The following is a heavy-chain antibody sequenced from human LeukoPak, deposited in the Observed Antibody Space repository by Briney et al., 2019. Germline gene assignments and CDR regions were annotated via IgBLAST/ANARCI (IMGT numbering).Heavy chain of an antibody. D-gene: IGHD6-19*01. CDR3: ALIEQWLGNFDY. V-gene: IGHV1-2*02. J-gene: IGHJ4*02. Sequence: GASVTVSCKASGYTFTGYYMHWVRQAPGQGLEWMGWINPNSGGTNYAQKFQGRVTTTRDTSISTAYMELSRLRSDDTAVYYCALIEQWLGNFDYWGQGTLVTVSS. CDR2: INPNSGGT. CDR1: GYTFTGYY.